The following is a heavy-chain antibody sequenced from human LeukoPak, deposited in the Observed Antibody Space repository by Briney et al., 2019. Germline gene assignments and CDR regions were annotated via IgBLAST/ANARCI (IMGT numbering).Heavy chain of an antibody. CDR2: ISASSGNT. D-gene: IGHD6-13*01. J-gene: IGHJ3*02. CDR3: ARSGGSRWYGDSFDI. V-gene: IGHV1-18*01. Sequence: ASVTVSCKASGYPFTDYDMHWVRQAPGQGLEWMGWISASSGNTNYAQRLQGRIILTADRSTSTVYMELRSLKSDDTAIYYCARSGGSRWYGDSFDIWVQGTMVPVSS. CDR1: GYPFTDYD.